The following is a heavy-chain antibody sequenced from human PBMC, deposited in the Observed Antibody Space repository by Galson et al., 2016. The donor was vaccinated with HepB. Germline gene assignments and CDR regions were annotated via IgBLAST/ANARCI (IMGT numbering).Heavy chain of an antibody. D-gene: IGHD2-2*01. CDR1: GFTFSTYG. J-gene: IGHJ6*02. CDR3: ARDVVARGGYYYYGMDV. Sequence: SLRLSCAASGFTFSTYGMHWVRQAPGKGLEWLAVIWYDGNNKYYADSVKGRFTISRDNSKNTQYLQMNSLRAEDTALYYCARDVVARGGYYYYGMDVWGQGTTVTVSS. V-gene: IGHV3-33*01. CDR2: IWYDGNNK.